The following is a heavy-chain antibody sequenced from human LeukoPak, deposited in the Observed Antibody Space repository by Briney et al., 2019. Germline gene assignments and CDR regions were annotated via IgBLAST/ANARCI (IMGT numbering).Heavy chain of an antibody. CDR3: AKDGASYFYYGMDV. Sequence: GGSLRLSCAASGFSFSSYGMHWVRQAPGKGLEWVAVISYDESKKDYADSVKGRFTISRDSSKNTLYLQMNSLRTEDTAVYYCAKDGASYFYYGMDVWGQGTTVTVSS. CDR1: GFSFSSYG. J-gene: IGHJ6*02. V-gene: IGHV3-30*18. D-gene: IGHD3-16*01. CDR2: ISYDESKK.